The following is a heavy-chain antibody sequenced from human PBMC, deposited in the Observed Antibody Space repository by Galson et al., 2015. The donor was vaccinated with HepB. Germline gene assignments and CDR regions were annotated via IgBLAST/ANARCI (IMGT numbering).Heavy chain of an antibody. Sequence: CAISGDSVSSNSAAWNWIRQSPSRGLEWLGRTSYRSKWYNSYAVSVKSRITINPETTKNQFSLRLNSVTPEDTAIYYCARQLAKCCAIAGQTVFDYWCQRARFTASP. CDR2: TSYRSKWYN. J-gene: IGHJ4*02. V-gene: IGHV6-1*01. CDR3: ARQLAKCCAIAGQTVFDY. D-gene: IGHD2-21*01. CDR1: GDSVSSNSAA.